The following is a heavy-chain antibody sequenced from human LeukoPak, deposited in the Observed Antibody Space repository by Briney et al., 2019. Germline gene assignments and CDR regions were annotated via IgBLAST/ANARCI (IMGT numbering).Heavy chain of an antibody. CDR2: ISAYNGNT. V-gene: IGHV1-18*01. CDR3: ARGRRQQWLVRLKDY. Sequence: ASVKVSCKASGYTFTSYGISWVRQAPGQGLEWMGWISAYNGNTNYAQKLQGRVTMTTDTSTSTAYMELRSLRSDDTAVYYCARGRRQQWLVRLKDYWGQGTLVTVSS. CDR1: GYTFTSYG. D-gene: IGHD6-19*01. J-gene: IGHJ4*02.